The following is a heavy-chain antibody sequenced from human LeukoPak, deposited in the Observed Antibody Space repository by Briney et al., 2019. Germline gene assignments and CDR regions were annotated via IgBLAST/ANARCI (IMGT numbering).Heavy chain of an antibody. D-gene: IGHD3-22*01. CDR1: GFTFSNAW. Sequence: PGGSLRLSCAASGFTFSNAWMSWVRQAPGKGLEWVGRIKSKTDDGTTDYAAPVKGRFTISGDDSKNTLYLQMNSLKTEDTAVYYCTTVDPQYYYDSSGYYFDYWGQGTLVTVSS. CDR2: IKSKTDDGTT. CDR3: TTVDPQYYYDSSGYYFDY. V-gene: IGHV3-15*01. J-gene: IGHJ4*02.